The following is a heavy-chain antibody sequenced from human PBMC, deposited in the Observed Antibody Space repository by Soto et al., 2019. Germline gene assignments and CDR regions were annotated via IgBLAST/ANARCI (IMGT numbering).Heavy chain of an antibody. V-gene: IGHV1-2*02. D-gene: IGHD3-16*02. CDR1: GYTFTGYY. CDR3: ARDLGPDDYVWGSYRYGWFDP. CDR2: INPNSGGT. J-gene: IGHJ5*02. Sequence: ASVKVSCKXSGYTFTGYYMHWVRQAPGQGLEWMGWINPNSGGTNYAQKFQGRVTMTRDTSISTAYMELSRLRSDDTAVYYCARDLGPDDYVWGSYRYGWFDPWGQGTLVTVSS.